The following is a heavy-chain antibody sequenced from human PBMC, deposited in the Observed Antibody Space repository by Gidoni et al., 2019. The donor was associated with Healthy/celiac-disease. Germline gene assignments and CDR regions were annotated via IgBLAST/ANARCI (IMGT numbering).Heavy chain of an antibody. V-gene: IGHV4-39*01. D-gene: IGHD1-26*01. J-gene: IGHJ3*02. Sequence: QLQLQESGPGLVKPSETLSLTCTVSGRSISSSSYYWGWIRQPPGKGLEWIGSIYYSGSTYYNPSLKSRVTISVDTSKNQFSLKLSSVTAADTAVYYCARHGSGSYPVAFDIWGQGTMVTVSS. CDR3: ARHGSGSYPVAFDI. CDR1: GRSISSSSYY. CDR2: IYYSGST.